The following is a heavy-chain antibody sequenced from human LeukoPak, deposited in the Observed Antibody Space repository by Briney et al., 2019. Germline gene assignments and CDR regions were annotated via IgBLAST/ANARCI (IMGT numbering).Heavy chain of an antibody. Sequence: ASVKVSCKASGYTFTGYYMHWVRQAPGQGLEWMGRINPNSGGTNYAQKFRGRVTMTRDTSISTAYMELSRLRSDDTAVYYCARVGYYDSSAAGGDPWSQGTLVTVSS. J-gene: IGHJ5*02. D-gene: IGHD3-22*01. CDR3: ARVGYYDSSAAGGDP. CDR1: GYTFTGYY. V-gene: IGHV1-2*06. CDR2: INPNSGGT.